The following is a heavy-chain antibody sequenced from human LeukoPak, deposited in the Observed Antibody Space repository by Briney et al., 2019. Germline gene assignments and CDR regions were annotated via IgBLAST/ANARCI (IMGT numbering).Heavy chain of an antibody. CDR2: IYYSGST. D-gene: IGHD3-3*01. V-gene: IGHV4-59*01. CDR3: AREAPPTIFGVPPLYYHMDV. J-gene: IGHJ6*03. Sequence: SETLSLTCTVSGGSISSYYWSWIRQPPGKGLEWIGYIYYSGSTNYNPSLKSRVTISVDTSKNQFSLKLSSVTAADTAVYYCAREAPPTIFGVPPLYYHMDVWGKGTTVTVSS. CDR1: GGSISSYY.